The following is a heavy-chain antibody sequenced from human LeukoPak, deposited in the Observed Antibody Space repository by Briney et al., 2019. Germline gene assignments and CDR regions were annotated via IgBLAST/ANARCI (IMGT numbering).Heavy chain of an antibody. CDR2: MNPNSGNT. Sequence: ASVKVSCKASGGTFSSYAISWVRQATGQGLEWMGWMNPNSGNTGYAQKFQGRVTMTRNTSISTAYMELSSLRSEDTAVYYCARGSGYYYARYNWFDPWGQGTLVTVSS. CDR1: GGTFSSYA. J-gene: IGHJ5*02. CDR3: ARGSGYYYARYNWFDP. D-gene: IGHD3-22*01. V-gene: IGHV1-8*02.